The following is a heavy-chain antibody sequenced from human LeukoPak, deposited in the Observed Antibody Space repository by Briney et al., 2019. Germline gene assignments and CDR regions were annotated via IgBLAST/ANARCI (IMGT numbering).Heavy chain of an antibody. CDR2: IDHSGST. J-gene: IGHJ2*01. V-gene: IGHV4-34*01. CDR1: GASLRGSY. CDR3: ARGGNGWYFDL. D-gene: IGHD1-14*01. Sequence: PSETLSLTCAVQGASLRGSYWSWIRHPPGQGLQWIGQIDHSGSTHSIPSLKSRVTISLDTSQSQVSLKVNSVTAADTAVYFCARGGNGWYFDLWGRGTLVTVSS.